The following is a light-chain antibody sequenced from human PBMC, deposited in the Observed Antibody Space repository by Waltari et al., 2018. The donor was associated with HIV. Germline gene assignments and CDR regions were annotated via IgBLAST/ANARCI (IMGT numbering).Light chain of an antibody. CDR1: QSVSSSY. CDR2: GAS. CDR3: QQYGSSPLWT. V-gene: IGKV3-20*01. J-gene: IGKJ1*01. Sequence: EIVLTQSPGTLSLSPGERATLSCRASQSVSSSYVAWYQQKPGQAPRLLIYGASSRATGIPDRFSGSGSGTDFTLTISRLEPEDFAVYYCQQYGSSPLWTFGQGTKGESK.